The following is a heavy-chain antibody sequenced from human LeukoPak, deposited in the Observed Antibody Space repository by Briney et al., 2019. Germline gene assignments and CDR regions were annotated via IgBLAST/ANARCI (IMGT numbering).Heavy chain of an antibody. CDR3: ARDYYDSSGYPPGGMDV. J-gene: IGHJ6*02. D-gene: IGHD3-22*01. Sequence: ASVKVSCKASGYTFTSYAVHWVRQAPGQRLEWMGWINAGNGNTKYSQKFQGRVTITRDTSASTAYMELSSLRSEDTAVYYCARDYYDSSGYPPGGMDVWGQGTTVTVSS. CDR2: INAGNGNT. CDR1: GYTFTSYA. V-gene: IGHV1-3*01.